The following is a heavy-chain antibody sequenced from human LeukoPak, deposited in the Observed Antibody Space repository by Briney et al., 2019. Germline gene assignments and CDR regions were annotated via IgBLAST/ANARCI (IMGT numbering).Heavy chain of an antibody. J-gene: IGHJ4*02. CDR1: GFTFSSYW. D-gene: IGHD1-1*01. V-gene: IGHV3-7*01. Sequence: HTGGSLRLSCAASGFTFSSYWMSWVRQAPGKGLEWVANIKEDGTEKNLVDSVKGRFTISSDNTKNLLFLEMNNLRGDDTAIYYCVRESRPGGAMGLYHNLDYWGQGTLVAVSS. CDR3: VRESRPGGAMGLYHNLDY. CDR2: IKEDGTEK.